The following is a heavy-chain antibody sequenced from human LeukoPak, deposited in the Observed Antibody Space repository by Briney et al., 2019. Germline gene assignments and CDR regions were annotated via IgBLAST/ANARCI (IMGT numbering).Heavy chain of an antibody. Sequence: PSETLSLTCSVYVGSIRSYYWRWIRQSPGKGLEWIGYIHYSGTINYNPSLKSRFTMSVDTSNNQFSLKVTSVTAADTAVYYCAKNGLGSGWFESWFDPWGQGTLVTVSS. CDR2: IHYSGTI. CDR1: VGSIRSYY. CDR3: AKNGLGSGWFESWFDP. D-gene: IGHD6-19*01. J-gene: IGHJ5*02. V-gene: IGHV4-59*01.